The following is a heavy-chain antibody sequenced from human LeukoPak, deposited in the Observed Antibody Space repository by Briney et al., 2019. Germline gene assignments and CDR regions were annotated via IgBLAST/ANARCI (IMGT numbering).Heavy chain of an antibody. Sequence: SETLSLTCAVYGGSFSGYYWSWIRQPPGKGLEWIGEINHSGSTSYNPSLKSRVTISVDTSKNQFSLKLSSVTAADTAVYYCARGLGAAAHWGQGTLVTVSS. V-gene: IGHV4-34*01. CDR1: GGSFSGYY. CDR3: ARGLGAAAH. D-gene: IGHD6-13*01. J-gene: IGHJ4*02. CDR2: INHSGST.